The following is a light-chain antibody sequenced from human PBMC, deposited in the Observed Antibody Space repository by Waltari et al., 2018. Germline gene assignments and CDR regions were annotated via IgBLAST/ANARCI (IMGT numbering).Light chain of an antibody. CDR3: VAWDDSLNGWV. J-gene: IGLJ3*02. CDR1: SSNIGSNT. V-gene: IGLV1-44*01. CDR2: NNN. Sequence: QSVLTQPPSASGTPGQRVTISCSGSSSNIGSNTVNWYQQPRGTAPKLPIYNNNHRPSGVPDRFSGAQSGTAASLAISGLQSEDEADYYCVAWDDSLNGWVFGGGTKLTVL.